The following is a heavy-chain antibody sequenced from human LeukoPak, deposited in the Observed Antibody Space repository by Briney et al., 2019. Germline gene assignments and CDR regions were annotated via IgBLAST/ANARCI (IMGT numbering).Heavy chain of an antibody. Sequence: ETLSLTCTVSGGSISSSSYYWGWIRQPPGKGLECVSTISGGGDSTYYADSVKGRFTISRDKSKNTLYLQMDSLRAEDTAVYYCAREDFWGQGTLVTVSS. CDR2: ISGGGDST. CDR3: AREDF. V-gene: IGHV3-23*01. D-gene: IGHD3-3*01. J-gene: IGHJ4*02. CDR1: GGSISSSSYY.